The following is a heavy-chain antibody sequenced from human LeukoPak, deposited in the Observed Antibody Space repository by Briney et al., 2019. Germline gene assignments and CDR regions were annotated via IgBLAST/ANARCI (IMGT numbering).Heavy chain of an antibody. CDR3: AKDLYSSSSGFDY. V-gene: IGHV3-9*01. Sequence: PGRSLRLSCAASGSTFDDYAMHWVRQAPGKGLEWVSGISWNSGSIGYADSVKGRFTISRDNAKNSLYLQMNSLRAEDTALYYCAKDLYSSSSGFDYWGQGTLVTVSS. J-gene: IGHJ4*02. CDR1: GSTFDDYA. CDR2: ISWNSGSI. D-gene: IGHD6-6*01.